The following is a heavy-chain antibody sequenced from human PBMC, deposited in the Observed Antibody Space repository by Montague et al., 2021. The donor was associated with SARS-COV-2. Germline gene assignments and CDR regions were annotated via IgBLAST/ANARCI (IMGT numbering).Heavy chain of an antibody. J-gene: IGHJ2*01. CDR3: AREFRIELWLTNWYFGL. V-gene: IGHV4-59*11. CDR2: FDHSGDT. Sequence: SETLSLTCSVSGGSISGHYWSWIRQPPGKGLEWIGNFDHSGDTKYNPSLKSRATISVDTSKKQFALRLHSVTAADTAVYYCAREFRIELWLTNWYFGLWGRGTLVTVSS. CDR1: GGSISGHY. D-gene: IGHD3-16*01.